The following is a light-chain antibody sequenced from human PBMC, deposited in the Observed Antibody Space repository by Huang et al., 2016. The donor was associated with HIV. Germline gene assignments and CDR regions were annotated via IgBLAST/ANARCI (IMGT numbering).Light chain of an antibody. J-gene: IGKJ4*01. CDR1: PSVGTN. CDR3: QQYNNWAPLT. V-gene: IGKV3-15*01. CDR2: SAS. Sequence: VLTQSPGTLSVSPGERAIVSCRASPSVGTNLAWYQHKIGQAPRLLIFSASTRSIVIPDRFSGSGSGTEFTLTITSLQSEDSALYYCQQYNNWAPLTFGGGTKVEIK.